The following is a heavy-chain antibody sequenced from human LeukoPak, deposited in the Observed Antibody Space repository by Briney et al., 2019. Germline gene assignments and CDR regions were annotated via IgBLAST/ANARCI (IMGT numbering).Heavy chain of an antibody. CDR3: ARDPGIAAAGTVGYFDS. J-gene: IGHJ4*02. V-gene: IGHV3-64*01. D-gene: IGHD6-13*01. Sequence: RRSLRRYSAGSAFCFVSYAMYCVRHGSWHGLEYVSANSSIGASTYYANPVKGRFPISRDNAKNSLYLQMRSLRAEDTAVYYCARDPGIAAAGTVGYFDSWGQGTPVTVSS. CDR1: AFCFVSYA. CDR2: NSSIGAST.